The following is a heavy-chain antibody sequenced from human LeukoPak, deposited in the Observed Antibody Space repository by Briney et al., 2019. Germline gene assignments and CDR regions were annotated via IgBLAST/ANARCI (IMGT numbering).Heavy chain of an antibody. V-gene: IGHV1-24*01. CDR3: ATLPMLRYYYYGMDV. Sequence: ASVKVPCKVSGYTLTELSMHWVRQAPGKGLEWMGGFDPEDGETIYAQKFQGRVTMTEDTSTDTVYMELSSLRSEDTAVYYCATLPMLRYYYYGMDVWGQGTTVTVSS. CDR2: FDPEDGET. CDR1: GYTLTELS. D-gene: IGHD3-10*02. J-gene: IGHJ6*02.